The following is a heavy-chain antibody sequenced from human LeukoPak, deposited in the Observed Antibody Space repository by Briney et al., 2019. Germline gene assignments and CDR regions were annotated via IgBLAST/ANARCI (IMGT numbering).Heavy chain of an antibody. CDR2: FDPEDGET. Sequence: ASVKVSCKVSGYTLTELPMHRVRQAPGKGLEWMGGFDPEDGETIYAQKFQGRVTMTEDTSTDTAYMELSSLRSEDTAVYYCATDAIRWELPLGYWGQGTLVTVSS. CDR3: ATDAIRWELPLGY. V-gene: IGHV1-24*01. D-gene: IGHD1-26*01. CDR1: GYTLTELP. J-gene: IGHJ4*02.